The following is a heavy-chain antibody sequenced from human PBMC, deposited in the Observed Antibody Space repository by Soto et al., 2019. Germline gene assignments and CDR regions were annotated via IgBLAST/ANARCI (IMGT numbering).Heavy chain of an antibody. CDR3: AAEELFGVDPGYYYYGMDV. J-gene: IGHJ6*02. Sequence: QMQLVQSGPEVKKPGTSVKVSCKASGFTFTTSYVQWVRQARGQRLEWIGWIVVGSGNTNYAQEFRERVTITRDMSTSPAYMEVSSLRSEDTAVYYCAAEELFGVDPGYYYYGMDVWGQGTTVTVSS. D-gene: IGHD3-3*01. CDR1: GFTFTTSY. V-gene: IGHV1-58*01. CDR2: IVVGSGNT.